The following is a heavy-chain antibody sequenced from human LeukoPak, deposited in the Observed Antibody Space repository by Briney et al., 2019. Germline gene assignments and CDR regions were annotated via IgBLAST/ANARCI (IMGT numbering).Heavy chain of an antibody. CDR2: ISGSGGST. CDR1: GFTFSSYA. CDR3: AKDTEYFAYGDAFDI. Sequence: GGSLRLSCAASGFTFSSYAMSCVRQARGKGLEWVSAISGSGGSTYYADSVKGRCTISRDNSKNTLYLQMNSLRAEDAAVYYCAKDTEYFAYGDAFDIWGQGTMVTVSS. V-gene: IGHV3-23*01. J-gene: IGHJ3*02. D-gene: IGHD2/OR15-2a*01.